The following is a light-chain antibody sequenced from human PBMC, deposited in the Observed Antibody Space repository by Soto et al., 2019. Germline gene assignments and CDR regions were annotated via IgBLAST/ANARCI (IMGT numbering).Light chain of an antibody. CDR2: SFY. V-gene: IGLV1-44*01. Sequence: QSVLTQPPSASGTPGQRATISCSGSSSNIGINTVNWYQQLPGTAPKLLIYSFYQRPSGVPDRFSGSKSGTSASLAISGLQSEDEADYHCSSWDDSLNAVVFGGGTKVTVL. CDR3: SSWDDSLNAVV. J-gene: IGLJ2*01. CDR1: SSNIGINT.